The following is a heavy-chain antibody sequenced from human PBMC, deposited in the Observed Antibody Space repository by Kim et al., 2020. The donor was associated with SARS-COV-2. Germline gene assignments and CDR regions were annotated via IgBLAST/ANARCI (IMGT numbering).Heavy chain of an antibody. V-gene: IGHV3-21*01. CDR3: ARDIQLANGAFDI. Sequence: GGSLRLSCAASGFTFSSYSMNWVRQAPGKGLEWVSSISSSSSYIYYADSVKGRFTISRDNAKNSLYLQMNSLRAEDTAVYYCARDIQLANGAFDIWGQGTMVTVSS. CDR1: GFTFSSYS. J-gene: IGHJ3*02. CDR2: ISSSSSYI. D-gene: IGHD2-8*01.